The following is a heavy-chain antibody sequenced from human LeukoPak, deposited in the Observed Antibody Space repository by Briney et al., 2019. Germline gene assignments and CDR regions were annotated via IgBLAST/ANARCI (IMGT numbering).Heavy chain of an antibody. D-gene: IGHD3-10*01. V-gene: IGHV1-69*04. CDR2: IIPILGIA. J-gene: IGHJ3*02. CDR3: AGQNWNYYGSGSYHAHAFDI. Sequence: ASVKVSCKASGGTFSSYAISWVRQAPGQGLEWMGRIIPILGIANYAQKFQGRVTITADKSTSTAYMELSSLRSEDTAVYYCAGQNWNYYGSGSYHAHAFDIWGQGTMVTVSS. CDR1: GGTFSSYA.